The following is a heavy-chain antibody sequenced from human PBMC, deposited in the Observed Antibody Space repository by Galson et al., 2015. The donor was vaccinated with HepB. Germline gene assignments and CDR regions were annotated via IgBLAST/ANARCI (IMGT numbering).Heavy chain of an antibody. D-gene: IGHD2-15*01. J-gene: IGHJ4*02. CDR2: IYYSGST. Sequence: QVQLQESGPGLVKPSETLSLTCTVSGGSISSYYWSWIRQPPGKGLEWIGYIYYSGSTNYNPSLKSRVTISVDTSKNQFSLKLSSVTAADTAVYYCARQTYRGGYCCWGQGTLVTVSS. CDR3: ARQTYRGGYCC. CDR1: GGSISSYY. V-gene: IGHV4-59*08.